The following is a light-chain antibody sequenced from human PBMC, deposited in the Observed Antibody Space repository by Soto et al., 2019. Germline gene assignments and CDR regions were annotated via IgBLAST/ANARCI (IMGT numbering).Light chain of an antibody. V-gene: IGKV3D-20*02. CDR3: QQRSNWPSLT. J-gene: IGKJ4*01. Sequence: EIVLTQSPGTLSLSPGERATLPCRASQSVNNNYLAWYQQKPGQAPRLLIYGASSRATGIPDRFSGSGSGTDFTLTISRLEPEDSAVYYCQQRSNWPSLTFGGGTKVDIK. CDR2: GAS. CDR1: QSVNNNY.